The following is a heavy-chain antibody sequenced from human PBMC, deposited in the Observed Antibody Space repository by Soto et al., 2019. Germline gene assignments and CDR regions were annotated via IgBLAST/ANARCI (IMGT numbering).Heavy chain of an antibody. CDR3: ARLSGIAEDGTLKWGDY. J-gene: IGHJ4*02. CDR2: IYPRDSDT. Sequence: EVQLGQSGAEVKKPGESLKISCKGSGYSFSMHWIGWVRQMPGKGLEWMGVIYPRDSDTRYSPSFQGQVTISADKSISTAYLQWSGLKASDTAMYYCARLSGIAEDGTLKWGDYWGQGTLVTVSS. V-gene: IGHV5-51*01. D-gene: IGHD6-13*01. CDR1: GYSFSMHW.